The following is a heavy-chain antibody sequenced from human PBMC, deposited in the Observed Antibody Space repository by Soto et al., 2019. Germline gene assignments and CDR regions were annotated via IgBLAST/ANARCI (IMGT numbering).Heavy chain of an antibody. CDR2: IYNADAT. J-gene: IGHJ3*02. D-gene: IGHD2-2*01. V-gene: IGHV3-53*04. CDR3: ARDMVDPTVVPNDILRAFDI. CDR1: GFTVSSSY. Sequence: EVQLVESGGGLVQPGGSLRLSCTASGFTVSSSYMSWVRQAPGKGLEWVSMIYNADATKYADSVKGRFTISRHNSYDTLYLQMNSLRADDTAMYYCARDMVDPTVVPNDILRAFDIWGQGTMVTVSS.